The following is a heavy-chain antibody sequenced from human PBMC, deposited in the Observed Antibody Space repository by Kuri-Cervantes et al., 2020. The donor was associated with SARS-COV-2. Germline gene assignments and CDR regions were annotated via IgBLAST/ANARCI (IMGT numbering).Heavy chain of an antibody. D-gene: IGHD1-14*01. CDR3: AKAHRPPGAFDI. Sequence: GGSLRLSCAASGFTFSRYSMNWVRQAPGKGLEWVSVISGSGGSTYCADSVNGRFTISRDNSKNTLYLQMNSLRAEDTAVYYCAKAHRPPGAFDIWGQGTMVTVSS. CDR2: ISGSGGST. J-gene: IGHJ3*02. CDR1: GFTFSRYS. V-gene: IGHV3-23*01.